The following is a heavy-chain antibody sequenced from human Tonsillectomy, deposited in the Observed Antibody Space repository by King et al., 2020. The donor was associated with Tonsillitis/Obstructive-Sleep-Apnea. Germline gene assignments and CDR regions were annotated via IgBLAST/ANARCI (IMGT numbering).Heavy chain of an antibody. J-gene: IGHJ4*02. CDR2: ISWNSDSI. CDR1: GFTFDDYA. CDR3: AKDVTKYYDSSGYLVY. V-gene: IGHV3-9*01. D-gene: IGHD3-22*01. Sequence: QLVQSGGSLVQPGWSLRLSCAASGFTFDDYAMHWVRQAPGKGLEWVSGISWNSDSIDYADSVKGRFTISRDNAKNSLYLQMNSLRAEDTALYYCAKDVTKYYDSSGYLVYWGQGTLVTVSS.